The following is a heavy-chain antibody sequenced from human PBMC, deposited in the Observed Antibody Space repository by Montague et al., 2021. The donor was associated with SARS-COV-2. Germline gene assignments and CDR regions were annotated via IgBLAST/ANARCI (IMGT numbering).Heavy chain of an antibody. CDR2: ISWNSGSI. CDR3: AKGGRSWSFLAEYFQH. D-gene: IGHD6-13*01. CDR1: GFTFGDYA. J-gene: IGHJ1*01. Sequence: SLRLSCAASGFTFGDYAMHWVRQAPGKGLEWVSGISWNSGSIGYADSVKGRFAISRDNAKNSLYLQMNSLRAEDTALYYCAKGGRSWSFLAEYFQHWGQGTLVTVSS. V-gene: IGHV3-9*01.